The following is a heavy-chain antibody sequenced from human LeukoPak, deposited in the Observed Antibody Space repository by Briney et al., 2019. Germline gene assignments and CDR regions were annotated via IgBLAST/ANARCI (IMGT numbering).Heavy chain of an antibody. D-gene: IGHD7-27*01. V-gene: IGHV3-74*01. J-gene: IGHJ4*02. CDR3: ARGPSGWGPLDY. Sequence: GGSLRLSCAASGFTFSSYGMHWVRQAPGKGLIWVSRINSNGSIRHYVDSVKGRFAISRDNGKNTLYLEMSSLRAEDTAVYYCARGPSGWGPLDYWGQGTLVPVS. CDR1: GFTFSSYG. CDR2: INSNGSIR.